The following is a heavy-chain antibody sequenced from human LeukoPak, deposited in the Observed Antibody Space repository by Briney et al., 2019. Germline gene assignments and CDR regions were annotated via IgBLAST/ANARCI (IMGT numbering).Heavy chain of an antibody. V-gene: IGHV3-11*06. J-gene: IGHJ4*02. Sequence: GGSLRLSCAASGFTFSDYYMSWIRQAPGKGLEWVSYISSSSSYTNYADSVKGRFTISRDNAKNSLYLQMNSLRAEDTAVYYCAREGSGSYSLFDHWGQGTLVTVSS. CDR3: AREGSGSYSLFDH. D-gene: IGHD3-10*01. CDR2: ISSSSSYT. CDR1: GFTFSDYY.